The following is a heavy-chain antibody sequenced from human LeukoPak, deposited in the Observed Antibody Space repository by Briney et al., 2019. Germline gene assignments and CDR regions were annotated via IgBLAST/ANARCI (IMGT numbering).Heavy chain of an antibody. V-gene: IGHV4-39*01. CDR1: GGSISSGGYY. CDR2: IYYTRST. J-gene: IGHJ2*01. CDR3: ARGVTMIVVVIHDWYFDL. Sequence: PSQTLSLTCTVSGGSISSGGYYWGWIRQPPGKGLEWIGSIYYTRSTYHNPSLKSRVTISVDTSKNQFSLKLTSVTAADTAVYYCARGVTMIVVVIHDWYFDLWGRGTLVTVSS. D-gene: IGHD3-22*01.